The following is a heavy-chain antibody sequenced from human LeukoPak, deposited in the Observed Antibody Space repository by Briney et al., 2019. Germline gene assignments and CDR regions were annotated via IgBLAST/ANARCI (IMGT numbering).Heavy chain of an antibody. CDR3: ATEGVRGVRGSYDAFDI. D-gene: IGHD3-10*01. Sequence: ASVKVSCKASGYTFTGYYMHWVRQAPGQGLEWMGWINPNSGGTNYAQKFQGWVTMTRDTSISTAYMELSRLRSDDTAVYYCATEGVRGVRGSYDAFDIWGQGTMVTVSS. J-gene: IGHJ3*02. CDR2: INPNSGGT. CDR1: GYTFTGYY. V-gene: IGHV1-2*04.